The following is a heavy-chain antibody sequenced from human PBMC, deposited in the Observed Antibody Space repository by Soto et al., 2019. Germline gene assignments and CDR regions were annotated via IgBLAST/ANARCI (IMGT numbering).Heavy chain of an antibody. J-gene: IGHJ6*02. CDR2: IWYDGSNK. CDR1: GFTFSSYG. D-gene: IGHD3-10*01. CDR3: ARDVLLWFGEYYGMDV. V-gene: IGHV3-33*01. Sequence: PGGSLRLSCAASGFTFSSYGMHWVRQAPGKGLEWVAVIWYDGSNKYYADSVKGRFTISRDNSKNTLYLQMNSLRAEDTAVYYCARDVLLWFGEYYGMDVWGQGTTVTVSS.